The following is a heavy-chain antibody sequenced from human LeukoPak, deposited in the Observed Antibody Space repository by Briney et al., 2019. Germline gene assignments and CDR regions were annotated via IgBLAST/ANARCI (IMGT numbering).Heavy chain of an antibody. D-gene: IGHD3-22*01. Sequence: GESLTLSCAASGFTFSSYAMSWVRQPPGKGLEWVAAISGSGGSTYYADSMKGRFTISRDNSKNTLYLQMNSLRAEDTAVYYCAKASTLTMIELEPLDYGGQGPLVTVSS. CDR2: ISGSGGST. V-gene: IGHV3-23*01. CDR3: AKASTLTMIELEPLDY. CDR1: GFTFSSYA. J-gene: IGHJ4*02.